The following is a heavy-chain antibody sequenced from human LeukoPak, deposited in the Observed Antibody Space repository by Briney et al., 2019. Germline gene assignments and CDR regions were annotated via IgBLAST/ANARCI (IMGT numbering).Heavy chain of an antibody. CDR1: GGSITGYF. CDR2: IHTSGST. D-gene: IGHD4-17*01. J-gene: IGHJ5*02. CDR3: AGHGRVTMTKGWNWFDP. Sequence: SETLSLTCTVSGGSITGYFWSWLRQPAGKGLEWIGRIHTSGSTNYSPSLKSRVTMSVDTSKNQFSLKLSAVTAADTAVYYCAGHGRVTMTKGWNWFDPWGQGTLVTVSS. V-gene: IGHV4-4*07.